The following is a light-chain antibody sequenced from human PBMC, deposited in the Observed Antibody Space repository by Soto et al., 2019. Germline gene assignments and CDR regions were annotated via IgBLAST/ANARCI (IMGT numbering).Light chain of an antibody. Sequence: QPVLTEPPSASETPGQRVTISCSGSSSNIGSSYVYWYQQLPGAAPKVLIYRNNQRPSGVPDRFSGSKSGTSASLAISGLRSEDEADYYCAAWDDSLSAYVFGTGTKVTVL. CDR2: RNN. CDR1: SSNIGSSY. V-gene: IGLV1-47*01. CDR3: AAWDDSLSAYV. J-gene: IGLJ1*01.